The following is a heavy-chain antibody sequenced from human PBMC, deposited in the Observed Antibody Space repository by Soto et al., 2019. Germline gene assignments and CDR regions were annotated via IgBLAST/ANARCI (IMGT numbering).Heavy chain of an antibody. V-gene: IGHV4-4*07. Sequence: NPSETLSLTCTVSGGSISSYYWSWIRKSAGKGLEWIGRIYATGTTDYNPSLKSRVMMSVDTSKKQFSLKLRSVTAADTAVYYCVRDGTKTLRDWFDPWGQGISVTVSS. CDR1: GGSISSYY. CDR3: VRDGTKTLRDWFDP. J-gene: IGHJ5*02. D-gene: IGHD1-1*01. CDR2: IYATGTT.